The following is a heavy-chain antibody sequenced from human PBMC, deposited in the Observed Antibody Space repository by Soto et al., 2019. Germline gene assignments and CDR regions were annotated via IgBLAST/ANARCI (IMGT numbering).Heavy chain of an antibody. CDR1: AFTFSRYG. Sequence: QVQLVESGGGVVQPGRSLRLSCAASAFTFSRYGMDGVRQAPGKGLERVAIIWNDEANRDYLDSVEGRFTISRDNSESTLYLQMNSLRVEDPAVYYCAKIMDFASLFSGTACWGQGALVTVSS. V-gene: IGHV3-33*06. CDR3: AKIMDFASLFSGTAC. CDR2: IWNDEANR. J-gene: IGHJ4*02. D-gene: IGHD3-9*01.